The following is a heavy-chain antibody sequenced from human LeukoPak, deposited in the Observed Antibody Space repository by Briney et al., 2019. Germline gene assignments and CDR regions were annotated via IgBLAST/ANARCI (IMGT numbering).Heavy chain of an antibody. J-gene: IGHJ6*02. CDR2: ISGSGGST. CDR1: GFTFSSYA. D-gene: IGHD1-26*01. V-gene: IGHV3-23*01. Sequence: GGSLRLSCAASGFTFSSYAMSWVRQAPGKGLEWVSAISGSGGSTYYADSVKGRFTISRDNSKNTLYLQMNSLRAEDTAVYYRANPTGLLYYGMDVWGQGTTVTVSS. CDR3: ANPTGLLYYGMDV.